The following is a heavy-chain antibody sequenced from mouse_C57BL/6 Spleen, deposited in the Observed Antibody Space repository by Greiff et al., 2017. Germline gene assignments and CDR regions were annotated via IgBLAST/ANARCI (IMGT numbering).Heavy chain of an antibody. CDR3: ARYYGSSWLFAD. CDR2: FLPGSGSI. Sequence: VQLQQSGAELMKPGASVKLSCKATGYTFTGYWIEWVKQRPGHGLEWIGEFLPGSGSINYTEKFKGKATFTADTSSNTAYMKLSSLTTEDSASDYCARYYGSSWLFADWGKGTLVTVSA. D-gene: IGHD1-1*01. J-gene: IGHJ3*01. CDR1: GYTFTGYW. V-gene: IGHV1-9*01.